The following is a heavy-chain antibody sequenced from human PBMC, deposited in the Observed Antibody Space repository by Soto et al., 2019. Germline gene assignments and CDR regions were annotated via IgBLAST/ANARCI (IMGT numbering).Heavy chain of an antibody. D-gene: IGHD1-26*01. CDR2: INSDGSST. CDR1: VFTFSSYW. CDR3: ARKGRSGGYFPLEFDP. V-gene: IGHV3-74*01. Sequence: GGSLRLSCAASVFTFSSYWMHWVRQAPGKGLVWVSRINSDGSSTSYADSVKGRFTISRDNAKNTLYLQMNSLRAEDTAVYYCARKGRSGGYFPLEFDPWGQGTLVTVSS. J-gene: IGHJ5*02.